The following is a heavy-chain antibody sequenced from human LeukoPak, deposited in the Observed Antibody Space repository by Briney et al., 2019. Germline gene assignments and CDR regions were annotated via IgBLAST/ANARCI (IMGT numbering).Heavy chain of an antibody. Sequence: PSETLSLTCTVSSGSMNSYYWSWIRQPPGKGLEWIGYIYYSGNTNYNPSLKSRVTISVDTSKNQFSPKLSSVTAADTAVYYCARLRYSNIGYSSPIDYWGQGTLVTVSS. CDR2: IYYSGNT. J-gene: IGHJ4*02. D-gene: IGHD5-18*01. CDR1: SGSMNSYY. V-gene: IGHV4-59*08. CDR3: ARLRYSNIGYSSPIDY.